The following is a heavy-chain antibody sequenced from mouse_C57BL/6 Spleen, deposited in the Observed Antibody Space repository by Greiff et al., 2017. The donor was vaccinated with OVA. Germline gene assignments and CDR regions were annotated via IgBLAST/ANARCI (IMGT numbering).Heavy chain of an antibody. CDR1: GYAFSSSW. Sequence: QVQLKQSGPELVKPGASVKISCKASGYAFSSSWMNWVKQRPGKGLEWIGRIYPGGGDTNYNGKFKGKATLTADKSSSTAYMQLSSLTSEDSAVYFCARGTPLAMDYWGQGTSVTVSS. CDR3: ARGTPLAMDY. CDR2: IYPGGGDT. D-gene: IGHD3-3*01. V-gene: IGHV1-82*01. J-gene: IGHJ4*01.